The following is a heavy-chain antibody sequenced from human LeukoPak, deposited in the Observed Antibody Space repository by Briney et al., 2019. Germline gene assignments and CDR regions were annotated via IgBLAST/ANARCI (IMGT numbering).Heavy chain of an antibody. V-gene: IGHV3-30-3*01. D-gene: IGHD3-3*01. CDR1: GFTFSSYA. CDR3: ARDFATLVDFWSGYYDD. Sequence: GGSLRLSCAASGFTFSSYAMNWVRQAPGKGLEWVAVISYDGSNKYYADSVKGRFTISRDNSKNTVYLQMNSLRAEDTAVYYCARDFATLVDFWSGYYDDWGQGSLVTVSS. CDR2: ISYDGSNK. J-gene: IGHJ4*02.